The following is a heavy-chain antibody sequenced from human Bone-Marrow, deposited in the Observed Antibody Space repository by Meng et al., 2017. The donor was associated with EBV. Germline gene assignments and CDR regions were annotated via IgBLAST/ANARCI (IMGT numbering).Heavy chain of an antibody. CDR2: IYYSGST. CDR1: GGSVSSGSYY. V-gene: IGHV4-61*01. D-gene: IGHD5-18*01. CDR3: ARDNVDTAMVPH. Sequence: VQLQGPGPGLVKPSEPLSLTCTVSGGSVSSGSYYWSWIRQPPGKGLEWIGYIYYSGSTNYNPSLKSRVTISVDTSKNQFSLKLSSVTAADTAVYYCARDNVDTAMVPHWGQGTLVTVSS. J-gene: IGHJ4*02.